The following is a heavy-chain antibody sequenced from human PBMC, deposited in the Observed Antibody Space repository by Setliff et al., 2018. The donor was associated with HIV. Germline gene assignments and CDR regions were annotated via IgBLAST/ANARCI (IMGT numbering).Heavy chain of an antibody. CDR2: MNPNSGNT. J-gene: IGHJ6*03. CDR3: ATDPQKGGYYYYYMDV. V-gene: IGHV1-8*02. Sequence: GASVKVSCKASGYTFSSYDINWVRQATGQGLEWMGWMNPNSGNTGYAQKFQGRVTMTRDTSISTAYMELNNLKFEDTAVYYCATDPQKGGYYYYYMDVWGKGTTVTVSS. D-gene: IGHD2-15*01. CDR1: GYTFSSYD.